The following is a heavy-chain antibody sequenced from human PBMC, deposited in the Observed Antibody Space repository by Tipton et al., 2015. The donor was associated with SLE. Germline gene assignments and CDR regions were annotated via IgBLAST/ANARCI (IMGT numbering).Heavy chain of an antibody. V-gene: IGHV3-33*01. D-gene: IGHD1-26*01. J-gene: IGHJ6*04. CDR2: IWYDGSNK. Sequence: SLRLSCAASGFTFGNYGIHWVRQAPGKGLEWVALIWYDGSNKNYADSVKGRFTISRDNSKNTLDLQMNSLRAEDTAVYYCARESHGGRPGQMDVWGKGTTVTVSS. CDR3: ARESHGGRPGQMDV. CDR1: GFTFGNYG.